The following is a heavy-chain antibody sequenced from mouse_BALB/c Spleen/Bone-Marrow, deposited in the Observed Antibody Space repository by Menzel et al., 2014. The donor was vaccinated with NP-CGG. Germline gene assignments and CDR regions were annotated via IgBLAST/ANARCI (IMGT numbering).Heavy chain of an antibody. V-gene: IGHV5-17*02. CDR1: GFTFSSFG. CDR3: ARKDYFGYAAMDY. J-gene: IGHJ4*01. Sequence: VQLKESGGGLVQPGGSRKLSCAASGFTFSSFGMHWVRQAPEKGLEWVAYISGGSSIIYYADTVKGRFTISRDNPKNTLFLQMTSLRSEDTAIYYCARKDYFGYAAMDYWGRGTSVTVSS. CDR2: ISGGSSII. D-gene: IGHD1-2*01.